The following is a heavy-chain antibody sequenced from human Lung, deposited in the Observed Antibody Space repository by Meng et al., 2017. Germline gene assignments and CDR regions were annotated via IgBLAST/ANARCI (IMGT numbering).Heavy chain of an antibody. CDR2: IYNSGST. Sequence: QVQLQESGPGLGKPSQTLSLTCTVYGGSISSSNYYWSWIRQPPGKGLEWSGHIYNSGSTYYNPSLKSRITISVDTSKNQFSLKLSSVTAADTAVYYCARGQKGYFDLWGRGTLVTASS. V-gene: IGHV4-30-4*01. J-gene: IGHJ2*01. CDR3: ARGQKGYFDL. CDR1: GGSISSSNYY.